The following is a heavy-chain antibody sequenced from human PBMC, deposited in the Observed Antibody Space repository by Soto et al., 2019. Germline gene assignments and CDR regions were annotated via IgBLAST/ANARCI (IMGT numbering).Heavy chain of an antibody. Sequence: QVQLQESGPGLVKPSQTLSLTCTVSGASLSSGGYYWSWIRHHPGKGLEWVGHIYFSGSPDYNPSLKSRVTISVDTSENQFSLKLISVTAADTAVYYCARDVGGSPSYGLDVWGQGTTVTVSS. CDR3: ARDVGGSPSYGLDV. V-gene: IGHV4-31*03. CDR2: IYFSGSP. D-gene: IGHD1-26*01. CDR1: GASLSSGGYY. J-gene: IGHJ6*02.